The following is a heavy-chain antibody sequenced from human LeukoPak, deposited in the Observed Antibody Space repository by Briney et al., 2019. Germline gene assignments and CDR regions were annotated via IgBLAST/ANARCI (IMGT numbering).Heavy chain of an antibody. D-gene: IGHD1-20*01. CDR2: INHSGST. J-gene: IGHJ5*02. CDR3: ARGYPITAHVSWVDA. CDR1: GGSFSGYY. V-gene: IGHV4-34*01. Sequence: AETLCLTCAVSGGSFSGYYWSWIRQPPGKGLEWIGEINHSGSTNYYPSLKRRVPMSVDTSKNQFSLKLSSVTAADTAVYYCARGYPITAHVSWVDAWGQGTLVTVSS.